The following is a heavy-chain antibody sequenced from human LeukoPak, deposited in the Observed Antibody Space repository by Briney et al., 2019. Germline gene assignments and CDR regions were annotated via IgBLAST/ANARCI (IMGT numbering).Heavy chain of an antibody. D-gene: IGHD3-10*01. Sequence: SVKVSCKASGDSFGTYGITWVRQALGQGLEWMGGFNPIFGSAQYAQKFQGRVTITMDVSARTVYMELSSLRSEDTTIYYCARDFSSGVFDPWGQGTLVTVSS. CDR2: FNPIFGSA. V-gene: IGHV1-69*05. J-gene: IGHJ5*02. CDR3: ARDFSSGVFDP. CDR1: GDSFGTYG.